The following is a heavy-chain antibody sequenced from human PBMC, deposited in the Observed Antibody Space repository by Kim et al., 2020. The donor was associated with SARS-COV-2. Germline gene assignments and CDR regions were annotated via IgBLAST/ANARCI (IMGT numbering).Heavy chain of an antibody. CDR1: GFTFSSYW. CDR2: INQDGSTK. CDR3: ARRLNMVRGGASTFDI. D-gene: IGHD3-10*01. V-gene: IGHV3-7*01. Sequence: GGSLRLSCAASGFTFSSYWMSWVRQAPGKGLEWVANINQDGSTKYYVDSVKGRFTISRDNAKNSLYLQMNSLRAEDTAVYYCARRLNMVRGGASTFDIWGQGTMVTVSS. J-gene: IGHJ3*02.